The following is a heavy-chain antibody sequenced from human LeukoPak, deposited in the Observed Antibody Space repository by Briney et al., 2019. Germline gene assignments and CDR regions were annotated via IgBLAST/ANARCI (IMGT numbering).Heavy chain of an antibody. CDR2: ISSTGNTV. CDR3: TKETPQMDV. CDR1: GFTFSSYE. Sequence: TGGSLRFSCAASGFTFSSYEMNWVRQAPGQGLEWVAYISSTGNTVHYAGSVKGRFTISRDNAKNSLYLQMNRLRAEDTAVYYCTKETPQMDVWGKGTTVIVSS. V-gene: IGHV3-48*03. J-gene: IGHJ6*04. D-gene: IGHD2-15*01.